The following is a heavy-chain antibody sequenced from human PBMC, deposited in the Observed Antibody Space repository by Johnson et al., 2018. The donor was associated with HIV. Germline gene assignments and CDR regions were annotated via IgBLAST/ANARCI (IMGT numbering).Heavy chain of an antibody. CDR1: GFNVSSDY. CDR2: INSGGRS. Sequence: VQLVESGGALVQLGGSLRLSCAASGFNVSSDYMSWVRQAPGKGLEWVSLINSGGRSYYTDSVKGRFTISRDNAKNSLYLQMNSLRAEDTAVYYCAREFRYSSSPAHYAFDIWGQGTMVTVSS. V-gene: IGHV3-66*01. J-gene: IGHJ3*02. CDR3: AREFRYSSSPAHYAFDI. D-gene: IGHD6-6*01.